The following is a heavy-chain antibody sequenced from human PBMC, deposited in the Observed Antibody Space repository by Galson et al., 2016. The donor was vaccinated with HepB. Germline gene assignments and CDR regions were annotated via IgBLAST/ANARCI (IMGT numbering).Heavy chain of an antibody. J-gene: IGHJ4*02. D-gene: IGHD3-9*01. CDR1: GFIFSDSA. CDR2: IRTIANTYAA. Sequence: LRLSCAASGFIFSDSAIHWVRQASGKGLEWVGRIRTIANTYAATYAASVKGRFTISRDDSKNTAFLQMNSLKTEDTALYYCARLGYDLLTGYIDYWGQGALVTVSS. CDR3: ARLGYDLLTGYIDY. V-gene: IGHV3-73*01.